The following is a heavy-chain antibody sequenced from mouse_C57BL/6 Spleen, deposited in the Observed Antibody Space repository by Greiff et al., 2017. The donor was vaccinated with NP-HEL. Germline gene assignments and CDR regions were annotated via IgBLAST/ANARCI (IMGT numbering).Heavy chain of an antibody. CDR2: IYPSDSET. V-gene: IGHV1-61*01. J-gene: IGHJ4*01. CDR1: GYTFTSYW. CDR3: ARNPRYYYGSSYAMDY. D-gene: IGHD1-1*01. Sequence: VQLQQPGAELVRPGSSVKLSCKASGYTFTSYWMDWVKQRPGQGLEWIGNIYPSDSETHYNQKFKDKATLTVDKSSSTAYMQLSSLTSEDSAVYYCARNPRYYYGSSYAMDYWGQGTSVTVSS.